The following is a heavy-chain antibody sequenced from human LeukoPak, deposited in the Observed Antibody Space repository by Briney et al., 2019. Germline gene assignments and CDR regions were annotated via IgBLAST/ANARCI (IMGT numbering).Heavy chain of an antibody. V-gene: IGHV4-61*01. CDR1: GGSVSSGSYY. CDR2: IYYSGST. J-gene: IGHJ4*02. CDR3: VREVGATDYFDY. D-gene: IGHD1-26*01. Sequence: PSETLSLTCTVSGGSVSSGSYYWSWIRQPPGKGLEWIGYIYYSGSTNYNPSLKSRVTISVDTSKNQFSLKLSSVTAADTAVYYCVREVGATDYFDYWGQGTLVTVSS.